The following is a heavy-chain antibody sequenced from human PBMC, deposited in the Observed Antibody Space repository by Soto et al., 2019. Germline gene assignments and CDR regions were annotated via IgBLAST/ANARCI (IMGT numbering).Heavy chain of an antibody. CDR1: GYSITNGCY. CDR3: ARVKLAGRGSFHD. V-gene: IGHV4-38-2*01. J-gene: IGHJ4*02. Sequence: SETLSLTCAVSGYSITNGCYWGWIRQPPGKGLEWIGSIYHSGNTYYNPSLKSRATLSIDTSKNQFSLKLRSVTAADTAMYYCARVKLAGRGSFHDWGQGTLVTVSS. CDR2: IYHSGNT. D-gene: IGHD3-3*02.